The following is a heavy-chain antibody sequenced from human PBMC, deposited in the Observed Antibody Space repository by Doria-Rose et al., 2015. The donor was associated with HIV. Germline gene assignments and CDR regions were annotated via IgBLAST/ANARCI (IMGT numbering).Heavy chain of an antibody. CDR3: ARIKSSRWYHKYYFDF. CDR2: IFSDDER. J-gene: IGHJ4*02. D-gene: IGHD6-13*01. CDR1: GVSLSSPGMG. V-gene: IGHV2-26*01. Sequence: QVTLKESGPVLVKPTETLTLTCTVSGVSLSSPGMGVSWIRQPPGKALEWLANIFSDDERSYQTSLKSRLTISRGTSKGQVVLTMTDMDPVDTATYYCARIKSSRWYHKYYFDFWGQGTLVIVS.